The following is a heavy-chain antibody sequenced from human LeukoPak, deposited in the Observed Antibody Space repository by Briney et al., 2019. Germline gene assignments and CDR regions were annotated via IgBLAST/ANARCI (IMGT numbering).Heavy chain of an antibody. V-gene: IGHV3-11*06. J-gene: IGHJ4*02. CDR3: ASGRYSNYFDY. CDR2: ISSSSSYT. CDR1: GFTFSDYY. Sequence: GGSLRLSCAASGFTFSDYYMSWIRQAPGKGLEWVSYISSSSSYTNYADSVRGRFTISRDNAKNSLYLQMNSLRAEDTAVYYCASGRYSNYFDYWGQGTLVTVSS. D-gene: IGHD4-11*01.